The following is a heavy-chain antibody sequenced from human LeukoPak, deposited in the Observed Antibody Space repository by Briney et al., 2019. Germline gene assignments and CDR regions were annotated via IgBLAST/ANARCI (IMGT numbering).Heavy chain of an antibody. CDR1: GFSFSGSA. CDR2: IRSTANGYAT. CDR3: TGNYYGSGSYADFDY. J-gene: IGHJ4*02. D-gene: IGHD3-10*01. Sequence: GGSLRLSCAASGFSFSGSALHWVRQASGKGLEWVGRIRSTANGYATAYAASVKGRFTISRDDSKNTAYLQMDSLKTEDTAVYYCTGNYYGSGSYADFDYWGQGTLVTVSS. V-gene: IGHV3-73*01.